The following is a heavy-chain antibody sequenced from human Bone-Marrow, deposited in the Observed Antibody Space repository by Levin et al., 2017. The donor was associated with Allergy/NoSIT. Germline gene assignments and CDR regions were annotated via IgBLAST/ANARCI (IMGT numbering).Heavy chain of an antibody. Sequence: GASVKVSCKGSGNSFTNDWIAWVRQKPGKGLEWMGIIYPRDSDTRYSPSFHGQVTISADKSISTAYLQWSSLKASDSAIYYCASGSGWYVDFDYWGQGSQVTVSS. D-gene: IGHD6-19*01. CDR3: ASGSGWYVDFDY. J-gene: IGHJ4*02. CDR1: GNSFTNDW. CDR2: IYPRDSDT. V-gene: IGHV5-51*03.